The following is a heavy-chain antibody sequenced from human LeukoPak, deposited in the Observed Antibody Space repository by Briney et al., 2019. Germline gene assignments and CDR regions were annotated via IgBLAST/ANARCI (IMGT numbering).Heavy chain of an antibody. D-gene: IGHD2-8*01. V-gene: IGHV2-5*08. Sequence: TLSLTCTVSGGSISSYYWSWIRQPPGKGLEWLALIYWDDDKRYSPSLKSRLTITKDTSKNQVVLTMTNMDPVDTATYYCAHNGPKRQSFDYWGQGTLVTVSS. J-gene: IGHJ4*02. CDR3: AHNGPKRQSFDY. CDR2: IYWDDDK. CDR1: GGSISSYYW.